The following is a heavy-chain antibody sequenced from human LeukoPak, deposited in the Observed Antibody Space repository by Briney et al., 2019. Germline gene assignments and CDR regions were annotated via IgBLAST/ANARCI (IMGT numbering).Heavy chain of an antibody. CDR2: IYPGDSDT. Sequence: PGESLKISCKGSGYSFTSYWIGWVRQMPGKGLEWVGIIYPGDSDTRYSPSFQGQVTISADKSISTAYLQWSSLKASDTAMYYCARACTSTSCYAAYGMDVWGQGTTVTVSS. CDR1: GYSFTSYW. V-gene: IGHV5-51*01. J-gene: IGHJ6*02. D-gene: IGHD2-2*01. CDR3: ARACTSTSCYAAYGMDV.